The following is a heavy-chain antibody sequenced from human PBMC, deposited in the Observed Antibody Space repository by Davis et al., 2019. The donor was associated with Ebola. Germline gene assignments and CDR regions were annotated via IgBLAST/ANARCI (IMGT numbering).Heavy chain of an antibody. CDR1: GFTFSSYG. D-gene: IGHD4-11*01. CDR3: ATQGGYSNGGYFAL. Sequence: GESLKISCAASGFTFSSYGMHWVRQAPGKGLEWVAVIWYDGSNKYYADSVKGRFTISRDDAKDTLFLQMNSLRAEDTAVYYCATQGGYSNGGYFALWGQGTLVTVSS. CDR2: IWYDGSNK. V-gene: IGHV3-30*02. J-gene: IGHJ4*02.